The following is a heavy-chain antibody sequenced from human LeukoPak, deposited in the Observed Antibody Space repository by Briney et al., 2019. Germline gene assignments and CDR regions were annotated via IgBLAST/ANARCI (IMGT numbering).Heavy chain of an antibody. CDR3: ARTRDTIIAGDS. CDR1: GGSISSGGYY. Sequence: SETLSLTCTVSGGSISSGGYYWSWIRQPPGKGLEWIGYIYHSGSTYYNPSLKSRVTISVDRSKNQFSLKLSSVTAADTAVYYCARTRDTIIAGDSWGQGTLVTVSS. J-gene: IGHJ4*02. CDR2: IYHSGST. D-gene: IGHD3-22*01. V-gene: IGHV4-30-2*01.